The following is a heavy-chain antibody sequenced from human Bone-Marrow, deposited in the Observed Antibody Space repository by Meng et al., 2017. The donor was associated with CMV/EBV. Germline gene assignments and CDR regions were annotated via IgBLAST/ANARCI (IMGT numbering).Heavy chain of an antibody. CDR2: ISYDGSNK. CDR3: AKDRLTYYYDSSGYYLGGGMDV. D-gene: IGHD3-22*01. J-gene: IGHJ6*02. V-gene: IGHV3-30*04. Sequence: GGSLRLSCAASGFTFSSYAMHWVRQAPGKGLEWVAVISYDGSNKYYADSVKGRFTISRDNSKNTLYLQMNSLRAEDTAVYYCAKDRLTYYYDSSGYYLGGGMDVWGQGTTVTVSS. CDR1: GFTFSSYA.